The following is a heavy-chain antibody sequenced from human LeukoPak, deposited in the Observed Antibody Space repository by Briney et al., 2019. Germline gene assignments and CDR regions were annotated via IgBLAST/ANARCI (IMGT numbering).Heavy chain of an antibody. J-gene: IGHJ4*02. V-gene: IGHV4-30-4*01. D-gene: IGHD4-23*01. Sequence: PSETLSLTCTVFGDSVRNDAYYWSWIRQPPGKGLEWIGYVYYSGSTYYNPSLKSRVTISVDMSKNQFSLKLTSVTAADTALYYCARAVTVGYDYDYWGQGTLVTVSS. CDR2: VYYSGST. CDR1: GDSVRNDAYY. CDR3: ARAVTVGYDYDY.